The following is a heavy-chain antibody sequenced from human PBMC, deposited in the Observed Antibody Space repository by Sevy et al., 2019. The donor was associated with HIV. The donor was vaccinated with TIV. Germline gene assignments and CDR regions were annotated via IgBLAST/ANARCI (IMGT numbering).Heavy chain of an antibody. J-gene: IGHJ4*02. V-gene: IGHV1-69*13. Sequence: ASVKVSCKASGGTFSSYGISWVRQAPGQGLEWMGGIIPILGTVNYAQKFQGRVTITADESTKTAYMELSRLRYEDTDVYYCARGGGNGWYYFDYWGQETLVTVSS. CDR1: GGTFSSYG. CDR2: IIPILGTV. CDR3: ARGGGNGWYYFDY. D-gene: IGHD6-19*01.